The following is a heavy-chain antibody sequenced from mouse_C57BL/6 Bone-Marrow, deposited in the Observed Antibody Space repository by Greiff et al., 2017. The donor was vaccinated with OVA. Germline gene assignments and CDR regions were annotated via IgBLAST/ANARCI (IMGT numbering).Heavy chain of an antibody. CDR1: GYSFTDYN. CDR3: ARWVYYAMDY. Sequence: EVQLQESGPELVKPGASVKISCKASGYSFTDYNMNWVKQSNGKSLEWIGVINPNYGTTSYNQKFKGKATLTVDQSSSTAYMQFSSLTSEDSAIYYCARWVYYAMDYWGQGTSVTVSS. J-gene: IGHJ4*01. V-gene: IGHV1-39*01. CDR2: INPNYGTT.